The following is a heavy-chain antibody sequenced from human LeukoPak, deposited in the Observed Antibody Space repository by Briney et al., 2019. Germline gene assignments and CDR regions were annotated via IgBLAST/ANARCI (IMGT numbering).Heavy chain of an antibody. Sequence: GGSLRLSCVASGFTFEKYVMNWVRQAPGKGLEWLATIYGSGVSISYADSVKGRFTISRDNSNNALYLQMNSLRAEDTAMYFCAKDLGWELPAEAYWGQGVLVTVSS. D-gene: IGHD1-26*01. J-gene: IGHJ4*02. CDR2: IYGSGVSI. CDR3: AKDLGWELPAEAY. V-gene: IGHV3-23*01. CDR1: GFTFEKYV.